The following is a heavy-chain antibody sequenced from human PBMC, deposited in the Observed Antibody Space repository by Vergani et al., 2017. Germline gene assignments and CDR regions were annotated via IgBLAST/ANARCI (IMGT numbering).Heavy chain of an antibody. Sequence: EVQLVESGGGVVRPGGSLRLSCAASGFTFDDYGMRWVRQAPGKGLEWVSGINWNGGSTGYADSVKGRFTISRDNAKNSLYLQMNSLRAEDTALYYCARARSRSYYYYYGMDVWGQGTTVTVSS. J-gene: IGHJ6*02. CDR1: GFTFDDYG. CDR2: INWNGGST. D-gene: IGHD3-16*01. V-gene: IGHV3-20*04. CDR3: ARARSRSYYYYYGMDV.